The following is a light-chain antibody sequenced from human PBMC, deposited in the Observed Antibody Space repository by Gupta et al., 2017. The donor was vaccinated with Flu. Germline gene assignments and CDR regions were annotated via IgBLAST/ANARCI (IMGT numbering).Light chain of an antibody. J-gene: IGKJ4*01. CDR1: QYVSNSY. V-gene: IGKV3-20*01. CDR3: QRYGTSPPLT. CDR2: GAS. Sequence: IVLTQSPDTLSLSPGERATLSCRASQYVSNSYLAWYQHKPGQAPRLLIYGASSRATGIPDRFSGSGSGTDFTLTISRLEPEDFAVYYCQRYGTSPPLTFGGGTKVEIK.